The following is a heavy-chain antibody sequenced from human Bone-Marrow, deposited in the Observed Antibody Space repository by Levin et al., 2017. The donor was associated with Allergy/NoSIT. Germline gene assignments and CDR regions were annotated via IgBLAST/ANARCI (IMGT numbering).Heavy chain of an antibody. Sequence: LSLTCAASGFPFSSYVMSWVRQAPGKGLEWVSAISGRAVNTYYADFVKGRFTISRDNSKHTLYLQMNSLRAEDTAVYYCAKGPSDYYGLDVWGQGTTVTVSS. CDR3: AKGPSDYYGLDV. D-gene: IGHD3-10*01. J-gene: IGHJ6*02. V-gene: IGHV3-23*01. CDR1: GFPFSSYV. CDR2: ISGRAVNT.